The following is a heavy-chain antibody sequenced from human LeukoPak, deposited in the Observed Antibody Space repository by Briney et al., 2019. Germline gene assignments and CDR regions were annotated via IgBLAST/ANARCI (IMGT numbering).Heavy chain of an antibody. V-gene: IGHV4-34*01. J-gene: IGHJ4*02. CDR1: GGSFSGYY. CDR3: ARGAPRVVTKYYFDY. D-gene: IGHD5-12*01. CDR2: INHSGST. Sequence: ASETLSLTCAVYGGSFSGYYWSWIRQPPGKGLDWIGEINHSGSTNYNPSLKSRVTISVDTSKNQFSLKLSSVTAADTAVYYCARGAPRVVTKYYFDYWGQGTLVTVSS.